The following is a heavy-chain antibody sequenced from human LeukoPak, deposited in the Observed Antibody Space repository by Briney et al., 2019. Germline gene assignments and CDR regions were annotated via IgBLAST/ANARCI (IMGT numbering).Heavy chain of an antibody. V-gene: IGHV3-30*02. CDR2: IRYDESNK. CDR3: VKGRSGTLYYFDY. J-gene: IGHJ4*02. CDR1: GFTFSSYG. Sequence: GGSLRLSCAASGFTFSSYGMHWVRQAPGKGLEWVAFIRYDESNKYYADSVKGRFTISRDNSKNTLYLQMNSLRAEDTAVYYCVKGRSGTLYYFDYWGQGTLVTVSS. D-gene: IGHD3-10*01.